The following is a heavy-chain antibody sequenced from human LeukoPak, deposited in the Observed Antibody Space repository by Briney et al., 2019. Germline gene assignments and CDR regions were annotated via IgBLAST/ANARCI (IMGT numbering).Heavy chain of an antibody. D-gene: IGHD2-2*01. V-gene: IGHV3-23*01. CDR2: ITGPGDST. Sequence: PGGSLRLSCAASGFTFSSYAIGWVRQAPGKGLEWVSAITGPGDSTYYADSVKGRFTISRDNSKNTLYLQMNSLRAEDTAVYYCARSSQGSSSTRQVRSGDYYYYYMDVWGKGSTVTVSS. J-gene: IGHJ6*03. CDR3: ARSSQGSSSTRQVRSGDYYYYYMDV. CDR1: GFTFSSYA.